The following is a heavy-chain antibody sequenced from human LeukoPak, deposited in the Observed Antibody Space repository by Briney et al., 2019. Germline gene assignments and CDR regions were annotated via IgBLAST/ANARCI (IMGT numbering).Heavy chain of an antibody. CDR3: AKKRGASSSGALDP. CDR2: ISGSGGST. CDR1: GFTFSSYA. D-gene: IGHD6-19*01. V-gene: IGHV3-23*01. Sequence: GGSLRLSCAASGFTFSSYAMSWVRQAPGKGLEWVLAISGSGGSTYYADSVKGRFTISRDNSKNTLYLQMNSLRAEDTAVYYCAKKRGASSSGALDPWGQGTLVTVSS. J-gene: IGHJ5*02.